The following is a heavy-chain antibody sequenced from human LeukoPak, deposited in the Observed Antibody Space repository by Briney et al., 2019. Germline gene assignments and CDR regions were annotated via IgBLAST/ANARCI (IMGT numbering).Heavy chain of an antibody. J-gene: IGHJ3*02. Sequence: GGSLRLSCAASGFTFDDYAMHWVRQAPGKGLEWVSGISGSGGSTYYADSVKGRFTISRDNSKNTLYLQMNSLRAEDTAVYYCAKDLDYTVNAFDIWGQGTMVTVSS. V-gene: IGHV3-23*01. CDR3: AKDLDYTVNAFDI. D-gene: IGHD4-11*01. CDR1: GFTFDDYA. CDR2: ISGSGGST.